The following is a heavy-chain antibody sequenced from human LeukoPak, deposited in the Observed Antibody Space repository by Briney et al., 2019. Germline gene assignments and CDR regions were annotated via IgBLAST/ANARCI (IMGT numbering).Heavy chain of an antibody. CDR3: VKDQMGDYYDSSHFAPDWFDP. V-gene: IGHV3-23*01. CDR1: GFTFSSCA. J-gene: IGHJ5*02. CDR2: ISGSGVST. Sequence: GRSLRLSCAASGFTFSSCAMSWVRQAPGKGLEWVSAISGSGVSTYYADSVKGRFTISRDNSKNTLYLQMNSLRAEDTAVYYCVKDQMGDYYDSSHFAPDWFDPWGQGTLVAVSS. D-gene: IGHD3-22*01.